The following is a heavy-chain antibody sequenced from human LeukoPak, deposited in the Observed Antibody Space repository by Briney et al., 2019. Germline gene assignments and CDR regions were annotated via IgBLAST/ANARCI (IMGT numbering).Heavy chain of an antibody. CDR2: IWYDGRNK. J-gene: IGHJ4*02. V-gene: IGHV3-33*01. CDR1: GFTFSSYG. D-gene: IGHD6-13*01. CDR3: ARDPYSGSSGSGDY. Sequence: PGKSLRLSCAASGFTFSSYGLHWVRQAPGKGLEWVAVIWYDGRNKHYADSVKGRFTISRDNARNTLFLQMNSLRAEDTAVYYCARDPYSGSSGSGDYWGQGTLVTVSS.